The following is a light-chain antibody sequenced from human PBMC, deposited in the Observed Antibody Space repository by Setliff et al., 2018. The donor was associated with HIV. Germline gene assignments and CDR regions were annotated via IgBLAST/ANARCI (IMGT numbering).Light chain of an antibody. CDR1: NIGGKS. V-gene: IGLV3-21*03. CDR2: DDT. Sequence: SYELTQPSSVSVAPGKTARITCGGNNIGGKSVHWYQQKPGQAPVLVVYDDTDRPSGIPERFSGSNSGNTATLTISRVEAGDEADYYCQVWDYSGHPYVFGTGTKVTVL. J-gene: IGLJ1*01. CDR3: QVWDYSGHPYV.